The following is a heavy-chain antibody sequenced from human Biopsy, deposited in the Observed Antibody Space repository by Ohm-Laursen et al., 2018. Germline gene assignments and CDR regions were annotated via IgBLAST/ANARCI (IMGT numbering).Heavy chain of an antibody. CDR1: GGSISGYH. CDR3: ARDSRGGHLNTTLITGKNLDS. V-gene: IGHV4-59*01. Sequence: SETLSLTCTVSGGSISGYHWSWIRKSPGQGLEWLAYICYTGGNASNPSLNAMATMSLYTSKNQLPLKLNSVTASDTAVYFRARDSRGGHLNTTLITGKNLDSWGQGILVTVSS. J-gene: IGHJ4*02. CDR2: ICYTGGN. D-gene: IGHD3-16*01.